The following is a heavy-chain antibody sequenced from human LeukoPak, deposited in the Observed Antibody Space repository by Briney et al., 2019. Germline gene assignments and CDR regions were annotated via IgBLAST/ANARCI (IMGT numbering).Heavy chain of an antibody. J-gene: IGHJ4*02. CDR1: GGSISSGGYY. D-gene: IGHD3-9*01. Sequence: SQTLSLTCTVSGGSISSGGYYWSWIRQHPGKGLEWIGYIYYSGSTYYNPSLKSRVTISVETSKTQFSLKLSSVTAADTAVYYCARVTTYYDILTGYYPYYFDYWGQGTLVTVSS. CDR2: IYYSGST. CDR3: ARVTTYYDILTGYYPYYFDY. V-gene: IGHV4-31*03.